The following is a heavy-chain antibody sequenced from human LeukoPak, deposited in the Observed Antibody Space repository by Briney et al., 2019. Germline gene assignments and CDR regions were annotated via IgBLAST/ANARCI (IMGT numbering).Heavy chain of an antibody. V-gene: IGHV4-59*12. CDR1: GGSISSYY. D-gene: IGHD4-11*01. CDR2: IYYSGST. Sequence: PSETLSLTCTVSGGSISSYYWSWIRQPPGKGLEWIGYIYYSGSTYYNPSLKSRVTISVDTSKNQFSLKLSSVTAADTAVYYCARTGADYDAFDIWGQGTMVTVSS. CDR3: ARTGADYDAFDI. J-gene: IGHJ3*02.